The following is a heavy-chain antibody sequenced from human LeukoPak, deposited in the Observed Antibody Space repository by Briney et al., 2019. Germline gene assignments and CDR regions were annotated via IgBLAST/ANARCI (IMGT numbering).Heavy chain of an antibody. D-gene: IGHD1-26*01. CDR1: GGSISSYY. J-gene: IGHJ6*03. Sequence: PSETLSLTCTVSGGSISSYYWSWIRQPPGKGLEWIGEINHSGSTNYNPSLKSRVTISVDTSKNQFALKLSSVTAADTAVYYCARASGVFSGSYYPYYYYYIDVWDKGTTVTVSS. V-gene: IGHV4-34*01. CDR3: ARASGVFSGSYYPYYYYYIDV. CDR2: INHSGST.